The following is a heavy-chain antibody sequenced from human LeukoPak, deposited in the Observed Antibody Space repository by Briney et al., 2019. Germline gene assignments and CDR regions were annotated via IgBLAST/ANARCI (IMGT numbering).Heavy chain of an antibody. D-gene: IGHD1-26*01. CDR1: GFTFSSYG. Sequence: PRGSLRLSCAASGFTFSSYGMNWVRQAPGKGLEWVSPISSSSSYIYYADSVKGRFTISRDNAKNSLYLQMNSLRAEDTAVYYCARGTLVAVRSVGATSLGYWGQGTLVTVSS. CDR3: ARGTLVAVRSVGATSLGY. J-gene: IGHJ4*02. CDR2: ISSSSSYI. V-gene: IGHV3-21*04.